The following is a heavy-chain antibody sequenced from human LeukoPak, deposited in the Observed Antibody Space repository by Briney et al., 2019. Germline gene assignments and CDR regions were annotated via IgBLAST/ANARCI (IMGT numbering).Heavy chain of an antibody. V-gene: IGHV4-59*01. CDR3: ARDLKGVVVPAAMKRGNYYYMDV. CDR1: GGSISSYY. CDR2: IYYSGST. J-gene: IGHJ6*03. Sequence: PSETLSPTCTVSGGSISSYYWSWIPQPPGKGLEWVGYIYYSGSTNYNPSLKSRVTISVDTSKNQFSLKLSSVTAADTAVYYCARDLKGVVVPAAMKRGNYYYMDVWGKGTTVTVSS. D-gene: IGHD2-2*01.